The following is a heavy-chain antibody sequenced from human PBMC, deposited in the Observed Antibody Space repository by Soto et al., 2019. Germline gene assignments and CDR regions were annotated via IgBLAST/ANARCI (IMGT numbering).Heavy chain of an antibody. J-gene: IGHJ1*01. CDR1: GGSFGGLS. CDR3: ARSRKSGDHSLGLDY. V-gene: IGHV4-34*01. D-gene: IGHD2-21*01. Sequence: SETLSLTCAVYGGSFGGLSLNWIRQSPGKKLEWIGEIDYRGNTNYNPSLRSRVTLSVDASKNQFSLNVRSVTAADAAIYYCARSRKSGDHSLGLDYWGRGTLVTVSS. CDR2: IDYRGNT.